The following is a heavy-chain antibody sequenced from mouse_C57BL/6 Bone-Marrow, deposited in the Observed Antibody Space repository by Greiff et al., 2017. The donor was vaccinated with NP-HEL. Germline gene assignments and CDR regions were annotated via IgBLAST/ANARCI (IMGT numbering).Heavy chain of an antibody. J-gene: IGHJ4*01. CDR3: ARGRGDGAMDY. V-gene: IGHV1-81*01. D-gene: IGHD2-3*01. CDR2: IYPRRGNT. Sequence: QVQLQQSGAELARPGASVKLSCKASGYTFTSYGISWVKQRTGQGLEWIGEIYPRRGNTYYNEKFKGKATLTADKSSSTAYMELRSLTSEDSAVYFCARGRGDGAMDYWGQGTSVTVSS. CDR1: GYTFTSYG.